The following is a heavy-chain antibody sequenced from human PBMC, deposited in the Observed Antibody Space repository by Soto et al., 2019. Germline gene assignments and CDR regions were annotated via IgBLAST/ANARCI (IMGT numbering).Heavy chain of an antibody. D-gene: IGHD5-12*01. CDR3: ARLRDGYNSF. V-gene: IGHV5-51*01. CDR1: GYSFTTYW. J-gene: IGHJ4*02. CDR2: IYPGDSDT. Sequence: PGESLKISCKGSGYSFTTYWIGWVRQMPGKGLEWMGIIYPGDSDTRYSPSFQGQITISVDKSISTAYLQWSSLKASDTAIYYCARLRDGYNSFWGQGTLVTVSS.